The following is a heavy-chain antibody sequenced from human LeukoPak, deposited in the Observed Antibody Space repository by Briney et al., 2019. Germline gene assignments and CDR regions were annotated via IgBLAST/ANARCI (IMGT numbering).Heavy chain of an antibody. CDR3: AKDRGLSSSWSYYYYYMDV. J-gene: IGHJ6*03. V-gene: IGHV3-53*01. Sequence: GGSLRLSCAASGFTVSSNYMSWVRQAPGKGLEWVSIIYSGGSTFYADSVKGRFTISRDNSKNTLYLQMNSLRAEDTAVYYCAKDRGLSSSWSYYYYYMDVWGKGTTVTVSS. CDR2: IYSGGST. CDR1: GFTVSSNY. D-gene: IGHD6-13*01.